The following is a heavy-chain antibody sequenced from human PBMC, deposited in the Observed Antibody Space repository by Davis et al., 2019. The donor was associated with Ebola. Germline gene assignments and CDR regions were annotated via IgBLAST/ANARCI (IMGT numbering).Heavy chain of an antibody. D-gene: IGHD5-24*01. CDR2: NYI. Sequence: NYIYYADSVKGRFTISRDNAKNSLYLQMNSLRAEDTAVYYCARGATITGFDYWGQGTLVTVSS. J-gene: IGHJ4*02. CDR3: ARGATITGFDY. V-gene: IGHV3-21*01.